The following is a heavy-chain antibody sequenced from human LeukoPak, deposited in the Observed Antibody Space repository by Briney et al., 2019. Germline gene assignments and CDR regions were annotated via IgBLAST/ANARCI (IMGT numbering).Heavy chain of an antibody. D-gene: IGHD6-19*01. CDR3: AKENSSGWYPDAFDI. CDR1: GFTFSSYA. J-gene: IGHJ3*02. V-gene: IGHV3-23*01. Sequence: GGSLRLSCAASGFTFSSYAMSWVRQAPGKWLEWVSSISGSGGSTYYADSVKGRFTISRDNSKNTLYLQMNSLRAEDTAVYYCAKENSSGWYPDAFDIWGQGTMVTVSS. CDR2: ISGSGGST.